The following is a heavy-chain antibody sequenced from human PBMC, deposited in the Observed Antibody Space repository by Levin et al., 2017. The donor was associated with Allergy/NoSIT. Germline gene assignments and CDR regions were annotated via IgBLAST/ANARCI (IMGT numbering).Heavy chain of an antibody. D-gene: IGHD6-13*01. CDR1: GITFSNAW. V-gene: IGHV3-15*01. CDR3: NASSSSWYYFDY. Sequence: GESLKISCAASGITFSNAWMSWARQAPGKGLEWVGRIKSNTDGGTTEYAAPVKGRFSISRDDPKNTLYLQMNSLKTEHTAIYFCNASSSSWYYFDYWGQGSLVTVSS. CDR2: IKSNTDGGTT. J-gene: IGHJ4*02.